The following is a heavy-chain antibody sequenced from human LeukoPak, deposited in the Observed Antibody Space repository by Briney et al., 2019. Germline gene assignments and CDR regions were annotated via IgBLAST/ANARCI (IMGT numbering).Heavy chain of an antibody. V-gene: IGHV3-21*01. J-gene: IGHJ4*02. D-gene: IGHD2-15*01. CDR3: ARVLSGTLIFDH. CDR1: GFTFSSYT. Sequence: KSGGSLRLSCAASGFTFSSYTMNWVRQAPGKGLEWVSSITSSSSYIYYADSAKGRFTISRDNAKNSLFLQMNSLRAEDTAVYYCARVLSGTLIFDHWGQGTLVAVSS. CDR2: ITSSSSYI.